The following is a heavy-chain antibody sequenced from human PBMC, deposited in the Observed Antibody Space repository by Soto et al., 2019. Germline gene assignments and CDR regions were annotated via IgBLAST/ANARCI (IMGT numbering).Heavy chain of an antibody. V-gene: IGHV3-23*01. D-gene: IGHD3-3*01. Sequence: EVQLLESGGGLVQPGGSLRLSCAASGFTFSSYAMSWVRQAPGKGLEWVSAISGSGGSTYYADSVKGRFTISRDNSKNTLYLQMNSLRAEDTAVYYCAKGAPYYEFWSGLREARPVFDYWGQGTLVTVSS. CDR2: ISGSGGST. J-gene: IGHJ4*02. CDR3: AKGAPYYEFWSGLREARPVFDY. CDR1: GFTFSSYA.